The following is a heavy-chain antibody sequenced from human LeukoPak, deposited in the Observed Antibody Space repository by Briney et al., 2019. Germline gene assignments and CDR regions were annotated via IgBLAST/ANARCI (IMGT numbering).Heavy chain of an antibody. V-gene: IGHV3-11*04. Sequence: GGSLRLSCAASGFTFSDYYMSWIRQAPGKGLDWVSYISSSGSTIYYADSVKGRFTISRDNAKNSLYLQMNSLRAEDTAVYYCARELDLYNWNYGGGYYFDYWGQGTLVTVSS. CDR2: ISSSGSTI. CDR1: GFTFSDYY. J-gene: IGHJ4*02. D-gene: IGHD1-7*01. CDR3: ARELDLYNWNYGGGYYFDY.